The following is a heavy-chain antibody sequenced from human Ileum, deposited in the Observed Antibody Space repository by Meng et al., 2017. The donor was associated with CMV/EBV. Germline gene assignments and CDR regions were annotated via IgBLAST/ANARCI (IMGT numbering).Heavy chain of an antibody. CDR1: GGSINNRSYY. D-gene: IGHD4-11*01. CDR2: LFYSGNT. V-gene: IGHV4-39*07. J-gene: IGHJ4*02. Sequence: SETLSLTCTVSGGSINNRSYYWAWIRQAPGKGLEWIGSLFYSGNTYYKPFLESRVTISVDTSRNQFFLTLNAMTAADTAVYYCAREGGRNNYVGFDSWGPGTLVTVSS. CDR3: AREGGRNNYVGFDS.